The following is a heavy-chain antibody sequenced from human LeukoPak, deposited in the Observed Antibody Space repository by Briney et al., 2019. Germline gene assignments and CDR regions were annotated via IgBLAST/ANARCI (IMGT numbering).Heavy chain of an antibody. J-gene: IGHJ3*02. D-gene: IGHD4-17*01. V-gene: IGHV3-7*03. CDR3: ARDWHDYDAAAPAGSNAFDI. CDR1: GFTFSSYW. CDR2: IKQNGSEK. Sequence: GGSLRLSCAASGFTFSSYWMSWVRQAPGKGLEWVANIKQNGSEKYYVDSVKGRFTISRDNAKNSLYLQMNSLRAEDTAVYYCARDWHDYDAAAPAGSNAFDIWGQGTMVTVSS.